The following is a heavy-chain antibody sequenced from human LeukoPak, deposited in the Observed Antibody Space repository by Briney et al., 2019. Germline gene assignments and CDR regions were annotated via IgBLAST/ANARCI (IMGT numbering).Heavy chain of an antibody. Sequence: ASVKVSCKASGYTFTSYGISWVRQAPGQGLEWMGWISAYNGNTNYAQKLQGRVTMTTDTSTSTAYMELRSLRSDDTAMYYCARVTDHSSSWLLSDYWGQGTLVTVSS. CDR3: ARVTDHSSSWLLSDY. CDR2: ISAYNGNT. J-gene: IGHJ4*02. V-gene: IGHV1-18*01. CDR1: GYTFTSYG. D-gene: IGHD6-13*01.